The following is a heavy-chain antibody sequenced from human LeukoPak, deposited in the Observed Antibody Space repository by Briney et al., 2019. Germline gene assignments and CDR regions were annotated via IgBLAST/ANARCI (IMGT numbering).Heavy chain of an antibody. CDR3: AREGYIYGTDY. D-gene: IGHD5-18*01. CDR2: IYNSRST. J-gene: IGHJ4*02. V-gene: IGHV4-59*01. Sequence: SETLSLTCTVSGGSISSYYWTWIRQPPGEGLEWIGYIYNSRSTNYNPSLKSRVTISVDTSKNQFSLKLSSVTAADTAVYYCAREGYIYGTDYWGQGTLVTVSS. CDR1: GGSISSYY.